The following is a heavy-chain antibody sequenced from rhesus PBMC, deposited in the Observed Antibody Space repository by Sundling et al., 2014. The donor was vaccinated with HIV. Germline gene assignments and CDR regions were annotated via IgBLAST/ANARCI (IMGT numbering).Heavy chain of an antibody. CDR1: GFTFSSYG. J-gene: IGHJ4*01. CDR2: ITSGGGTT. D-gene: IGHD2-8*01. Sequence: EVQLVESGGGLVQPGGSLRLSCAASGFTFSSYGMYWVRQAPGKGLEWISLITSGGGTTKYADSVKGRFTISRDNSKNTLSLQMNSLRTEDTAVYYCAKWGPYGAYCSGGVCYADYWGQGVLVTVSS. V-gene: IGHV3S42*01. CDR3: AKWGPYGAYCSGGVCYADY.